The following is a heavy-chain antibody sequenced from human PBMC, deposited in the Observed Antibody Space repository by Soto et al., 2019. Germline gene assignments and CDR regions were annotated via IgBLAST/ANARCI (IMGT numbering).Heavy chain of an antibody. V-gene: IGHV1-18*01. J-gene: IGHJ4*02. Sequence: QVQLVQSGAEVKKPGASVKVSCKASGYTLTNYGITWVRQAPEQGLEWMGWISAYNDNTNYAQKFQGRITLTTDTSTSTAYMELRGLRSDDTAFYYCARGGYDYVWGTYPPYDYWGQGTLVTVSS. CDR3: ARGGYDYVWGTYPPYDY. CDR1: GYTLTNYG. D-gene: IGHD3-16*02. CDR2: ISAYNDNT.